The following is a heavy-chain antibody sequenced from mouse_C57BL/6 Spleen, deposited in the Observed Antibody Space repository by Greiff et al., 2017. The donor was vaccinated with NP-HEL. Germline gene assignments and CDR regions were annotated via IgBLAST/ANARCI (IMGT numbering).Heavy chain of an antibody. D-gene: IGHD2-4*01. CDR2: ISDGGSYT. V-gene: IGHV5-4*01. CDR3: AREDYDGAMDD. Sequence: EVQLVESGGGLVKPGGSLKLSCAASGFTFSSYAMSWVRQTPEKRLEWVATISDGGSYTYYPDNVKGRFTISRDNAKNNLYLQMSHLKSEDTAMYYCAREDYDGAMDDWGQGTSVTVSS. CDR1: GFTFSSYA. J-gene: IGHJ4*01.